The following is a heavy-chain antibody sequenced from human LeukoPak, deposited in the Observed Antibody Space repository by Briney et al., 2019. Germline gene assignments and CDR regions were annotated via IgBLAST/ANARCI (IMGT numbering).Heavy chain of an antibody. CDR3: TQSAVTTVTTFPN. J-gene: IGHJ4*02. D-gene: IGHD4-17*01. V-gene: IGHV3-21*01. Sequence: GGSLRLSCAASGFTFSSYSMNWVRQAPGKGLEWVSSISSSSSYIDYADSVKGRFTISRDNAKNSLYLQMNSLRAEDTAVYFCTQSAVTTVTTFPNWGQGTLVTVSS. CDR2: ISSSSSYI. CDR1: GFTFSSYS.